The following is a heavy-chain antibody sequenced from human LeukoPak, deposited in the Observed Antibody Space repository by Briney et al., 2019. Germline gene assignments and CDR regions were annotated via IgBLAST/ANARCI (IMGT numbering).Heavy chain of an antibody. CDR2: IKQDGSEK. V-gene: IGHV3-7*01. CDR3: ARDGREGGGYDSDFDY. Sequence: GGSLRLSCAASGFTFSSHWMSWVRQAPGKGREWVANIKQDGSEKYYVDSVKGRFTISRDNAKNSLYLQMNSLRAEDTAVYYCARDGREGGGYDSDFDYWGQGTLVTVSS. D-gene: IGHD5-12*01. J-gene: IGHJ4*02. CDR1: GFTFSSHW.